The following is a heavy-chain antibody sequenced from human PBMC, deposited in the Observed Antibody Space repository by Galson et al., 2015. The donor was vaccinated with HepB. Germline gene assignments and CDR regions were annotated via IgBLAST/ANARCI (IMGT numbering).Heavy chain of an antibody. CDR3: ARMDADNWFGP. V-gene: IGHV2-70*04. J-gene: IGHJ5*02. D-gene: IGHD2-2*01. Sequence: PALVKPTQTLTLTCAISGLSLITGEVRLGWLRQPPGKALEWLARIDWDDYKYYSRPLKTRLTISKDTSKDQVVLTITNMEIVDTATYYCARMDADNWFGPWGQGILVTVSS. CDR1: GLSLITGEVR. CDR2: IDWDDYK.